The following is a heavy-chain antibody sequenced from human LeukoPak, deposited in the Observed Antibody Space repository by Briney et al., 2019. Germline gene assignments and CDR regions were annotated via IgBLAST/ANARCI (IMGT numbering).Heavy chain of an antibody. Sequence: PSETLSLTCAVYGGSFSDYYWNWIRQRPGKGLEWIGEMSHSGSTKYNPSLKSRVTISVDTSKNQFSLRLSSVTAADTAVYYCLLVVVVATTPVDYWGQGTLVTVSS. J-gene: IGHJ4*02. D-gene: IGHD2-15*01. CDR1: GGSFSDYY. CDR2: MSHSGST. V-gene: IGHV4-34*01. CDR3: LLVVVVATTPVDY.